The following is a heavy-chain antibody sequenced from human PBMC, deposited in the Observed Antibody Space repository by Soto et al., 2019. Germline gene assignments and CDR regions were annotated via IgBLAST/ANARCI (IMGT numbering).Heavy chain of an antibody. V-gene: IGHV1-18*01. Sequence: ALMKVSCTSSGDTFSSYAIILVLQSPAQVLYWMGIINPSGGSTNYAQKLQGRVTMTTDTSTSTAYMELRSLRSDDTAVYYCARHILTGYYREWLRDYFDYWGQGTLVTVSS. CDR1: GDTFSSYA. CDR3: ARHILTGYYREWLRDYFDY. CDR2: INPSGGST. J-gene: IGHJ4*02. D-gene: IGHD3-9*01.